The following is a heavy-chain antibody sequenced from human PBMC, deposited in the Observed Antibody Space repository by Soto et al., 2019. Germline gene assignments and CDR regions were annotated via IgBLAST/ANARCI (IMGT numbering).Heavy chain of an antibody. J-gene: IGHJ4*02. CDR1: GFSLSNARMG. CDR2: IFSNDEK. CDR3: ARILRAGSSWYPKRGSRIAVAGTPDY. Sequence: ESGPTLVNPTETLTLTCTVSGFSLSNARMGVSWIRQPPGKALEWLAHIFSNDEKSYSTSLKSRLTISKDTSKSQVVLTMTNMDPVDTATYYCARILRAGSSWYPKRGSRIAVAGTPDYWGQGTLVTVSS. D-gene: IGHD6-19*01. V-gene: IGHV2-26*01.